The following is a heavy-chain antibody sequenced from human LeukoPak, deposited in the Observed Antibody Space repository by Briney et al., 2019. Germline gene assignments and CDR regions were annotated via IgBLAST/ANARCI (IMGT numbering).Heavy chain of an antibody. J-gene: IGHJ4*02. CDR1: GGSISSHY. D-gene: IGHD6-19*01. Sequence: SETLSLTCTVSGGSISSHYWSWIRQPPGKGLEWIGYIYYSGSTNYNPSLKSRVTISVDTSKNQFSLKLSSVTAADTAVYYCARVDSSGWTLDYWGQGTLVTVSS. CDR2: IYYSGST. V-gene: IGHV4-59*11. CDR3: ARVDSSGWTLDY.